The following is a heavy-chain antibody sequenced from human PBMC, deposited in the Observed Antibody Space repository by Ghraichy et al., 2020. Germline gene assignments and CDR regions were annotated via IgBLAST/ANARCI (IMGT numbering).Heavy chain of an antibody. D-gene: IGHD3-10*01. CDR3: ARGYYGSGFDY. CDR2: ISSSSTI. J-gene: IGHJ4*02. CDR1: GFTFGNSS. Sequence: GGSLRLSCAASGFTFGNSSMNWVRQAPGKGLEWVSYISSSSTIYYADSVKGRFTSSRDNAKNSLYLQMNSLRDEDTAVYYCARGYYGSGFDYWGQGTLVTVSS. V-gene: IGHV3-48*02.